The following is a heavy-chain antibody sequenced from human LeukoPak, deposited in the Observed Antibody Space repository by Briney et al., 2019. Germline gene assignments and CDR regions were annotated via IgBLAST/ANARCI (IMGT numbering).Heavy chain of an antibody. V-gene: IGHV3-74*01. Sequence: GGSLRLSCAASGFTFSSYWMHWVRQAPGKGLVWVSLLKSDGRSTSYADSVKGRFTISRDNAKNTLYLQMNSLRGEDTAVYYCARETSGHDYWGQGTLVTVSS. CDR3: ARETSGHDY. D-gene: IGHD6-19*01. CDR2: LKSDGRST. CDR1: GFTFSSYW. J-gene: IGHJ4*02.